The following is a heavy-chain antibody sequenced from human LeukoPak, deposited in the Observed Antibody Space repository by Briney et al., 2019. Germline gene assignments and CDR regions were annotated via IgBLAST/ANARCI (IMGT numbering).Heavy chain of an antibody. Sequence: SETLSLTCTVSGASISGYYWSWIRQPPGKGLEWIGYISYIGSTNYNPSLKSRVTMSVDTSKNQFSLKLSSVTAADTAVYYCARVSSPGIYYGSVVDAFDIWGQGTMVTVSS. J-gene: IGHJ3*02. D-gene: IGHD3-10*01. CDR1: GASISGYY. V-gene: IGHV4-59*12. CDR3: ARVSSPGIYYGSVVDAFDI. CDR2: ISYIGST.